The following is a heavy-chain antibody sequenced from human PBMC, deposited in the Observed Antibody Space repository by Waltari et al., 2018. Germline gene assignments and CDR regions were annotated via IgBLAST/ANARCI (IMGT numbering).Heavy chain of an antibody. V-gene: IGHV5-51*01. J-gene: IGHJ4*02. CDR3: AAADLTPYDSSGYRY. D-gene: IGHD3-22*01. Sequence: EVQLLQSGAEVKKPGASLKISCKGSGYSFTSYWIGWVSQMPGKGLDWMGIIYPGDSDTRYSPSFQGQGTISADKSISTAYLQWSSLKASDTAMYYCAAADLTPYDSSGYRYWGQGTLVTVSS. CDR1: GYSFTSYW. CDR2: IYPGDSDT.